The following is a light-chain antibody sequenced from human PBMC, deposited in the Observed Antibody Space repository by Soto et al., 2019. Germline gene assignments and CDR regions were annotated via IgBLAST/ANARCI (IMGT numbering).Light chain of an antibody. CDR2: GAS. Sequence: EIVLTQSPGTLSLSPGERATISCRASQSVSSSYLAWYQKKPGQAPSLLIYGASSRATGIPDRFSGSGSGSDFTLTISRLEPEDFAVYYCQQYGSSPYTFGQGTKLEIK. CDR1: QSVSSSY. V-gene: IGKV3-20*01. CDR3: QQYGSSPYT. J-gene: IGKJ2*01.